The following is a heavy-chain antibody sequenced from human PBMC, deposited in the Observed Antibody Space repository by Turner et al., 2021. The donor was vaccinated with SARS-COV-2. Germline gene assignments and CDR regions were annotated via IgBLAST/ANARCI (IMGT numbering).Heavy chain of an antibody. D-gene: IGHD2-2*02. Sequence: EVQWLESGGDLVIPGGSLDLPCVPTGFPFNLYAMAWVRQAPGKGPEWVSSISGSGDDTYYANFVRGRFTISRDYSKNTLYLQMNSLRADDAAVYFCAKAGYNFHARNNWFDSWGQGTLVTVSS. CDR3: AKAGYNFHARNNWFDS. V-gene: IGHV3-23*01. J-gene: IGHJ5*01. CDR2: ISGSGDDT. CDR1: GFPFNLYA.